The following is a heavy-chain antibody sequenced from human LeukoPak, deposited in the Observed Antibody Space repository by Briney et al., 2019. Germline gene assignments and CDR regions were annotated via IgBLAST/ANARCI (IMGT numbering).Heavy chain of an antibody. D-gene: IGHD3-16*01. Sequence: GGSLRLSCAASGFTVSSNYMSWVRQAPGKGLEWVSGISGSGDSTYYADSVKGRFTVSRDNSKNTLYLQMNSLTAADTAVYFCAKALGDWPTTLDYWGRGTLVTVSS. V-gene: IGHV3-23*01. CDR3: AKALGDWPTTLDY. CDR1: GFTVSSNY. J-gene: IGHJ4*02. CDR2: ISGSGDST.